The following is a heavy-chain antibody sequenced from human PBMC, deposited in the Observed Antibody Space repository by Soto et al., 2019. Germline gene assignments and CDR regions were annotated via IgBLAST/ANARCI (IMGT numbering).Heavy chain of an antibody. V-gene: IGHV3-21*01. CDR2: ISSTSKYI. Sequence: EVQLVESGGGLVKPGGSLRVSCAASGFTFSNYSMNWVRQAPGKGLEWVSSISSTSKYIYYADSVKGRFTISRDNAKKTLYLQMNSLRAEDTAVYYCARGLSSGWFDSWGQGTLVTVSA. D-gene: IGHD6-19*01. CDR3: ARGLSSGWFDS. J-gene: IGHJ5*01. CDR1: GFTFSNYS.